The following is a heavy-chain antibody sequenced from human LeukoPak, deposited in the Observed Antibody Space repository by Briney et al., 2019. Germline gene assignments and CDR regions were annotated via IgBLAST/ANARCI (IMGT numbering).Heavy chain of an antibody. Sequence: GESLKISCKGSGYSFTSYWIGWVRQMPGKVLEWMGIIYPGDSDTRYSPSFQGQVTISAGKSISTAYLQWSSLKASDTAMYYCARHSRIAVAGSWFDPWAREPWSPSPQ. CDR3: ARHSRIAVAGSWFDP. CDR1: GYSFTSYW. J-gene: IGHJ5*02. V-gene: IGHV5-51*01. D-gene: IGHD6-19*01. CDR2: IYPGDSDT.